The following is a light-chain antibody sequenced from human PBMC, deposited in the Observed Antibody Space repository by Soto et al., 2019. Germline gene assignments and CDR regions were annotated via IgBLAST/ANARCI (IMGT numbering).Light chain of an antibody. CDR2: DAS. V-gene: IGKV3-11*01. Sequence: EIVWTQSPATLSLSPRKRVTLSCRAGQSVSSSLAWYQQKPGQAPGLLIYDASHRATGIPARFSGSGSGTDFTLTISSLGPGDFAVYYCQQRSNWLWTFGQGTKVDIK. CDR1: QSVSSS. CDR3: QQRSNWLWT. J-gene: IGKJ1*01.